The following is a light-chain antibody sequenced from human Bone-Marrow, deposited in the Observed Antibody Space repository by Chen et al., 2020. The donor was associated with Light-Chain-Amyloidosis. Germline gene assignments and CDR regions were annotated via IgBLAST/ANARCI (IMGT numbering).Light chain of an antibody. Sequence: SYELPQPPSVSVSPGQTARLTCSGDDLPTKYAYWYQQKPGPAPVLVIHRDTERPSGISERFSGSSSGTTATLTISGVQAEDEADYHCQSADSSGTYEVIFGGGTKLTVL. CDR3: QSADSSGTYEVI. J-gene: IGLJ2*01. CDR1: DLPTKY. CDR2: RDT. V-gene: IGLV3-25*03.